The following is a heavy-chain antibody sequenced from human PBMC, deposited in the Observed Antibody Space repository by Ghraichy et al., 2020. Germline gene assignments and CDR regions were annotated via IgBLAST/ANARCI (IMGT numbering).Heavy chain of an antibody. V-gene: IGHV3-48*02. CDR3: ARMGYDTSGYYYVPTFDI. CDR2: ISSSSSNI. Sequence: SCAASGFTFSTYSMNWVRQAPGKGLEWVSHISSSSSNIYYADSVKGRFTISRDNARNSLYLQMISLRDEDTAVYFCARMGYDTSGYYYVPTFDIWGQGTMVTVSS. J-gene: IGHJ3*02. D-gene: IGHD3-22*01. CDR1: GFTFSTYS.